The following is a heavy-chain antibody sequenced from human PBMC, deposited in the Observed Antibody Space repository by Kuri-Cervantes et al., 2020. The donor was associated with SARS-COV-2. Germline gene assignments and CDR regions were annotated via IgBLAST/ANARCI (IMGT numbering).Heavy chain of an antibody. CDR2: INSDGSST. D-gene: IGHD4-17*01. CDR1: GFTFSSYW. V-gene: IGHV3-74*01. CDR3: ARAPDYGDYYYYGMDV. J-gene: IGHJ6*02. Sequence: GESLKISCAASGFTFSSYWMHWVRQAPGKGLVWVSRINSDGSSTSYADSVKGRFTISRDNAKNTLYLQMNSLRAEDTAVYYRARAPDYGDYYYYGMDVWGQGTTVTVSS.